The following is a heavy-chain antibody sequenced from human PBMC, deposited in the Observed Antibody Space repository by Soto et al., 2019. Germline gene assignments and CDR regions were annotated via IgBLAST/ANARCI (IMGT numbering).Heavy chain of an antibody. CDR1: VFTFSSYA. D-gene: IGHD3-22*01. CDR3: AKDYYDSSGYYPSPYFDY. CDR2: ISGSGGST. Sequence: PGGTLRVCCAASVFTFSSYAMSWVRQAPGKGLEWVSAISGSGGSTYYADSVKGRFTISRDNSKNTLYLQMNSLRAEDTAVYYCAKDYYDSSGYYPSPYFDYWGQGTLVTVSS. V-gene: IGHV3-23*01. J-gene: IGHJ4*02.